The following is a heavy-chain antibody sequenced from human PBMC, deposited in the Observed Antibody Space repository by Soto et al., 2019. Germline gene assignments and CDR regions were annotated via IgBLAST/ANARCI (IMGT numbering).Heavy chain of an antibody. V-gene: IGHV3-30-3*01. D-gene: IGHD3-3*01. CDR2: ISYDGSNK. CDR3: ARGATYYDFWSGSSDGMDV. Sequence: GGSLRLSCAASGFTFSSYAMHWVRQAPGKGLEWVAVISYDGSNKYYADSVKGRFTISRDNSKNTLYLQMNSLRAEDTAVYYCARGATYYDFWSGSSDGMDVWGQGTTVTVSS. J-gene: IGHJ6*02. CDR1: GFTFSSYA.